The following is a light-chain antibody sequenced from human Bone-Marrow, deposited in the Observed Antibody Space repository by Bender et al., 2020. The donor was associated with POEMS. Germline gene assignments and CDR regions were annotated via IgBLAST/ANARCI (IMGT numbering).Light chain of an antibody. CDR3: GTWDGALSEVV. CDR2: DNN. J-gene: IGLJ2*01. CDR1: SSNIAGNS. V-gene: IGLV1-51*01. Sequence: QSVLTQPPSVSAAPGQKVTISCSGSSSNIAGNSVSWYQHLSGTAPKLLIYDNNKRPSGIPDRFSGSKSGTSATLGIAGLQTGDEADYYCGTWDGALSEVVFGGGTKLTVL.